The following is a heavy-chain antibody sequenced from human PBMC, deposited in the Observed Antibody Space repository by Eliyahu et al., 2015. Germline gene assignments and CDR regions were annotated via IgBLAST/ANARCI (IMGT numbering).Heavy chain of an antibody. CDR2: INHSGTT. CDR1: GXSFSGYA. CDR3: ARRGTRGYSGYGLDE. D-gene: IGHD5-12*01. J-gene: IGHJ4*02. V-gene: IGHV4-34*01. Sequence: QVVLQQWGAGLVKPSETLSLTCAVYGXSFSGYAWSWIRQPPGKGLEWIGQINHSGTTNYNPSLKSRTTISVDTSKSQFSLNLTSVTAADTALYYCARRGTRGYSGYGLDEWGQGTLVTVSS.